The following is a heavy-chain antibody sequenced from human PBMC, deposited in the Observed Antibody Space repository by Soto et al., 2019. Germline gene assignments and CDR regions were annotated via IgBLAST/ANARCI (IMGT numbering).Heavy chain of an antibody. D-gene: IGHD3-3*01. Sequence: ASVKVSCKASGGTFSSYAISWVRQAPGQGLEWMGWISPNSGGTNYAQKFQGWVTMTRDTSISTAYMELSRLRSDDTAVYYCARDRYDFWSGYYPNYYYYGMDVWGQGTTVTVSS. J-gene: IGHJ6*02. V-gene: IGHV1-2*04. CDR2: ISPNSGGT. CDR3: ARDRYDFWSGYYPNYYYYGMDV. CDR1: GGTFSSYA.